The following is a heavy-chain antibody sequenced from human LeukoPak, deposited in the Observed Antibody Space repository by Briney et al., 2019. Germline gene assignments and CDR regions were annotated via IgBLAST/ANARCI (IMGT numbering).Heavy chain of an antibody. V-gene: IGHV4-59*01. Sequence: PAETLSLTCAVSGGSISSYSRSWIRQPPGKGLEWIWYIDNRGNTHYTPSLKRRVTISTDQTKKQFPLKLTCVTAADTAVYRCGRDHPVADWAVDIWGRGTMVTVSS. CDR1: GGSISSYS. D-gene: IGHD3-9*01. CDR3: GRDHPVADWAVDI. J-gene: IGHJ3*02. CDR2: IDNRGNT.